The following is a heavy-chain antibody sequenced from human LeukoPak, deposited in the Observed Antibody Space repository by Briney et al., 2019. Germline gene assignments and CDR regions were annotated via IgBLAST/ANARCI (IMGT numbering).Heavy chain of an antibody. D-gene: IGHD3-10*01. CDR3: ARDSGSRVATDFDY. Sequence: GESLRLSCAASGFTFSRYSMNWVRRAPGKGLEWVSYISISSRSTIYYADSVKGRFTISRDDARNSLYLQMNSLTDEDTAVYYCARDSGSRVATDFDYWGQGTLVTVSS. V-gene: IGHV3-48*02. J-gene: IGHJ4*02. CDR1: GFTFSRYS. CDR2: ISISSRSTI.